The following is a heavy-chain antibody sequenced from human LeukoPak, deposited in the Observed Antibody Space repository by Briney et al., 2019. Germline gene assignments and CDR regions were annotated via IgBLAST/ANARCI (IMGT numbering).Heavy chain of an antibody. CDR2: INPNSGGT. V-gene: IGHV1-2*02. J-gene: IGHJ4*02. CDR1: GYTFTGYY. CDR3: ARGAHYHDSSEGFDY. Sequence: ASVKVSCKASGYTFTGYYMHWVRQAPGQGLEWMGWINPNSGGTNYAQKFQGRVTMTRDTSISTAYMELSRLRADDTAVYYCARGAHYHDSSEGFDYWGQGTLVTVSS. D-gene: IGHD3-22*01.